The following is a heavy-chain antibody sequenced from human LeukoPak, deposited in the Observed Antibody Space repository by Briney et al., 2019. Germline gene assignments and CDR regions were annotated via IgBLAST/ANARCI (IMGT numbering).Heavy chain of an antibody. CDR2: IDSSSRSI. D-gene: IGHD5-12*01. V-gene: IGHV3-21*01. CDR1: GFTFSIYS. CDR3: AREGVGGYTEAFDY. J-gene: IGHJ4*02. Sequence: PGGSLRLSCAASGFTFSIYSMNWVRQAPGKGLEWVSAIDSSSRSIYYADSVKGRFTVSRDDAKNSLYLQMNSLRAKDTAVYYCAREGVGGYTEAFDYWGQGTLVTVSS.